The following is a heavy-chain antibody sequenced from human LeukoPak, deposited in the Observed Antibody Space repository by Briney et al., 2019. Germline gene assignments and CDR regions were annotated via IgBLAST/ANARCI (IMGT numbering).Heavy chain of an antibody. J-gene: IGHJ6*02. CDR2: ISGSDGRT. CDR3: AKDLLRNIVGEVWDV. Sequence: QPGGSLRLSCAASGFTFSSYAMSWVRQAPGKGLEWFSIISGSDGRTKYADSVKGRFTISRDNSKNTLFVQMNSLRAEDTAIYYCAKDLLRNIVGEVWDVWGQGTTVTVSS. V-gene: IGHV3-23*01. CDR1: GFTFSSYA. D-gene: IGHD1-26*01.